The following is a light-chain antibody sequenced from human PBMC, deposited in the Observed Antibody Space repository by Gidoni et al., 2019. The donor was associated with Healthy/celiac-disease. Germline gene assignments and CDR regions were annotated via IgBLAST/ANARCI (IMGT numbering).Light chain of an antibody. Sequence: GDRVTITCRASQSISSWLAWYQQKPGKAPKLLIYDASSLESGVPSRFSGSGSGTEFTLTISSLQPDDFATYYCQQYNSYSPFGQWTKLEIK. CDR1: QSISSW. CDR2: DAS. J-gene: IGKJ2*01. CDR3: QQYNSYSP. V-gene: IGKV1-5*01.